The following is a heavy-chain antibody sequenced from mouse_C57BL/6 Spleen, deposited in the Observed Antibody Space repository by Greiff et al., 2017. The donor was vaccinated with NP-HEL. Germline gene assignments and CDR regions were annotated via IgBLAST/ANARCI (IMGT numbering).Heavy chain of an antibody. J-gene: IGHJ3*01. CDR1: GYTFTSYW. CDR2: INPSNGGT. D-gene: IGHD3-2*02. CDR3: ARSGGETAQATCAY. V-gene: IGHV1-53*01. Sequence: VKLQQPGTELVKPGASVKLSCKASGYTFTSYWMHWVKQRPGQGLEWIGNINPSNGGTNYNEKFKSKATLTVDKSSSTAYMQLSSLTSEDSAVYYCARSGGETAQATCAYWGQGTLVTVSA.